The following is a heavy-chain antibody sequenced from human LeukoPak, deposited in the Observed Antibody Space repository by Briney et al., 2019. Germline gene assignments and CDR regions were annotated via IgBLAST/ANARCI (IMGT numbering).Heavy chain of an antibody. Sequence: GGSLRLSCAASGFTFSSYAMSWVRQAPGKGLEWASAISGSGGSTYYADSVKGRFTISRDNSKNTLYLQMNSLRAEDTAVYYCAKAEGSGYFLIPPTNWLDPWGQGTLVTVSS. J-gene: IGHJ5*02. D-gene: IGHD3-22*01. CDR1: GFTFSSYA. CDR2: ISGSGGST. V-gene: IGHV3-23*01. CDR3: AKAEGSGYFLIPPTNWLDP.